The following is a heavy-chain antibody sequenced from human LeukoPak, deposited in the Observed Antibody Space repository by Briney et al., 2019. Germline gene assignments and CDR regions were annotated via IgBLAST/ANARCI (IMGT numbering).Heavy chain of an antibody. J-gene: IGHJ4*02. Sequence: PSETLSLTCAVYGGSFSGYYWTWIRQPPGKGLEWIGTIYHSGNTFYNPSLKRRVTISVDTSKNQLSLKVSSVTAADTAMYYCARDRCSGGSCHAWDFDYWGQGTLVTVSS. V-gene: IGHV4-34*01. D-gene: IGHD2-15*01. CDR2: IYHSGNT. CDR3: ARDRCSGGSCHAWDFDY. CDR1: GGSFSGYY.